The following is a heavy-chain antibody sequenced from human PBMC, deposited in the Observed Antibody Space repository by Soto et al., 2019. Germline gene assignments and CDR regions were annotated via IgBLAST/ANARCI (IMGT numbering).Heavy chain of an antibody. CDR1: GFTFSSYG. Sequence: VQLVESGGGVVQPGRSLRLSCAASGFTFSSYGMNWVRQAPGKGLEWVAVIWYDGSNKYYADSVKGRFTISRDDSKNTLYLQMNSLKTEDTAVYYCTTPNMTQANWGQGTLVTVSS. CDR3: TTPNMTQAN. CDR2: IWYDGSNK. J-gene: IGHJ4*02. V-gene: IGHV3-33*01.